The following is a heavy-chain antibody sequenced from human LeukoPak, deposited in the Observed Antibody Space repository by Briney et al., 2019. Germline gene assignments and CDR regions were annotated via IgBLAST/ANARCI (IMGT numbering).Heavy chain of an antibody. V-gene: IGHV4-59*01. CDR2: IYYSGST. CDR3: ARDLRQQLVNNWFDP. Sequence: SETLSLTCTVSGGSISRYYWNWFRQPPGTGLEWTGYIYYSGSTNYNPSLKSRFTISIDMSNNQFSLKLYSVTTADTAVYYCARDLRQQLVNNWFDPWGQGTLVTVSS. D-gene: IGHD6-13*01. CDR1: GGSISRYY. J-gene: IGHJ5*02.